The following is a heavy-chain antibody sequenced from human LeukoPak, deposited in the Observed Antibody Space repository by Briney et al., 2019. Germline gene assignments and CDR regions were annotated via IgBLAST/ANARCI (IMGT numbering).Heavy chain of an antibody. Sequence: SETLSLTCTVSGGSISTGSISSYYWSWVRQPAGKGLEWIGRIYNSGTTNYNPSLKSRVTMSVDTSKNQFSLKLNSVTAADTAVYSCARGAPSDYWGQGTLVTVSS. CDR3: ARGAPSDY. V-gene: IGHV4-4*07. CDR1: GGSISTGSISSYY. CDR2: IYNSGTT. J-gene: IGHJ4*02.